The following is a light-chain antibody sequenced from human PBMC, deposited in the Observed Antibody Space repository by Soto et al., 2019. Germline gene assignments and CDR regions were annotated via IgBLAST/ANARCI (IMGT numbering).Light chain of an antibody. Sequence: EIVLTPSPATLSLSPGERSTLSCMASQSISNYLAWYQQKPGQAPRLLIYDASSRATGIPDRFSGSGSGTDFTLTISRLEPEDFAVYFCQRYGSSPLITCGQGKRLEIK. CDR2: DAS. CDR3: QRYGSSPLIT. V-gene: IGKV3-20*01. J-gene: IGKJ5*01. CDR1: QSISNY.